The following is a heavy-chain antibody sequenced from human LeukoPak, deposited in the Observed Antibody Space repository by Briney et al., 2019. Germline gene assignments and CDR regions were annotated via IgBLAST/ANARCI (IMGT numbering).Heavy chain of an antibody. D-gene: IGHD2-2*01. V-gene: IGHV4-59*01. CDR3: ATSRVVGVSIYWYFDL. CDR2: VFHDGST. Sequence: SETLSLTCTVSGGSISNYYWSWIRQPPGKGLEWIGYVFHDGSTNYNPSLKSRVTISADTSTNQFSLHLTSVTVADTALYYCATSRVVGVSIYWYFDLWGRGTLVTVSS. J-gene: IGHJ2*01. CDR1: GGSISNYY.